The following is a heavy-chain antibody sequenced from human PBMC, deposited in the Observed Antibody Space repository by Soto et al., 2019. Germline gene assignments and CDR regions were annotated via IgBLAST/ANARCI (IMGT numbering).Heavy chain of an antibody. Sequence: GGSLRLSCAASGFTFSSYGMHWVRQAPGKGLEWVAVIWYDGSNKYYADSVKGRFTISRDNSKNTLYLQMNSLRAEDTAVYYCARDRVQDYYGMDVWGQGTTVTVSS. CDR3: ARDRVQDYYGMDV. J-gene: IGHJ6*02. V-gene: IGHV3-33*01. CDR2: IWYDGSNK. CDR1: GFTFSSYG.